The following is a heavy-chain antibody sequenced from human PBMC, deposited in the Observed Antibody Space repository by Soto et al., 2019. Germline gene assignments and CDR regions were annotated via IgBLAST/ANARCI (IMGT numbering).Heavy chain of an antibody. CDR2: IYWDDDK. CDR3: VHSRCGGDCLRSYSSHYYYGMDV. D-gene: IGHD2-21*02. V-gene: IGHV2-5*02. Sequence: QITLKESGPTLVKPTQTLTLTCTFSGFSLSTGGLGVGWIRQPPGEALEWLALIYWDDDKRYSPSLRSRLTITKDTSKNQVVLIMTNMDPVDTATHYCVHSRCGGDCLRSYSSHYYYGMDVWGQGTTVTVSS. J-gene: IGHJ6*02. CDR1: GFSLSTGGLG.